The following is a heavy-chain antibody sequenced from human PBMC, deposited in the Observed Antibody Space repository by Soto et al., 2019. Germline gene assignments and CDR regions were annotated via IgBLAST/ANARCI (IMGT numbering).Heavy chain of an antibody. D-gene: IGHD4-17*01. Sequence: EVQLLESGGGLVQPGGSLRLSCTASGFSFSNYAVTWVRQAPGKGLEWVSSIGSDTSYIYYADSVKGRFTISRDKSKNTVFRQMNSLRADDTAVYHCAKDPNGDYVGAFDSWGQGALVTVSS. J-gene: IGHJ4*02. CDR1: GFSFSNYA. CDR3: AKDPNGDYVGAFDS. V-gene: IGHV3-23*03. CDR2: IGSDTSYI.